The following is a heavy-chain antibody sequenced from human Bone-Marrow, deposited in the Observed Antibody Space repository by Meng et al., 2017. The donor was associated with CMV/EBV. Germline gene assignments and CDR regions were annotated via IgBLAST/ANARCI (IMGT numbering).Heavy chain of an antibody. J-gene: IGHJ6*02. V-gene: IGHV4-39*07. CDR2: IYYSGST. CDR3: ARGYDYSNYRTLYYYYGMDV. CDR1: GGSISSSSYY. D-gene: IGHD4-11*01. Sequence: SETLSLTCTVSGGSISSSSYYWGGIRQPPGKGLEWIGSIYYSGSTYYNPSLKSRVTISVDTSKNQFSLKLSSVTAADTAVYYCARGYDYSNYRTLYYYYGMDVWGQGTLVTVSS.